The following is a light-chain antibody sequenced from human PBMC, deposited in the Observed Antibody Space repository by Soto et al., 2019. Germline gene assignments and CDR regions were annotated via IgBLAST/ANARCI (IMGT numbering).Light chain of an antibody. CDR3: QQYGGSSSNA. CDR2: GAS. CDR1: QSVNTYY. V-gene: IGKV3-20*01. Sequence: EIVLTQSPGTLSLSPGERATLSCRASQSVNTYYLAWYQQKPGQAPRLLIYGASSRATGIPDRFSGSGSGTDFTHTISRLEPEDFAVYYCQQYGGSSSNAFGQGTKLEIK. J-gene: IGKJ2*01.